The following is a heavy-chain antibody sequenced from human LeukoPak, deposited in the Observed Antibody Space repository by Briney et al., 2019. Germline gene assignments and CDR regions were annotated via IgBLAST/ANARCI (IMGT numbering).Heavy chain of an antibody. CDR1: GFTFSSYS. CDR3: ASPGWFGELSFDY. J-gene: IGHJ4*02. Sequence: GGSVTLSCAASGFTFSSYSMNWVRQAPGKGLEWVSSISSSSSYIYYADSVKGRFTISRDNAKNSLYLQMNSLRAEDTAVYYCASPGWFGELSFDYWGQGTLVTVSS. V-gene: IGHV3-21*01. D-gene: IGHD3-10*01. CDR2: ISSSSSYI.